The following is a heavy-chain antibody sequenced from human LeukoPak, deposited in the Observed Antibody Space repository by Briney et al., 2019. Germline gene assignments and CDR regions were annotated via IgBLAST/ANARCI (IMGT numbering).Heavy chain of an antibody. D-gene: IGHD6-19*01. CDR2: ISWNSGSI. CDR1: GFTFDDYA. J-gene: IGHJ3*02. CDR3: AKALAVAGTPDAFDI. V-gene: IGHV3-9*01. Sequence: GGSLRLSCAASGFTFDDYAMHWVRQAPGKGLEWVSGISWNSGSIGYADSVKGRFTISRDNAKNSLYLQMNSLRAEDTALYYCAKALAVAGTPDAFDIWGQGTMVTVSS.